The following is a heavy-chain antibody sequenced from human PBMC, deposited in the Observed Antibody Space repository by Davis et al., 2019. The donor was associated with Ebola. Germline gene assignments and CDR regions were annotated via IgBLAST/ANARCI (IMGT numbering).Heavy chain of an antibody. CDR3: ARDDVDYDIMYYYYNGMDV. CDR1: GFTFSSYS. CDR2: ISSSSSTI. J-gene: IGHJ6*02. Sequence: GGSLRLSCAASGFTFSSYSMNWVRQAPGKGLEWVSYISSSSSTIYYADSVKGRFTISRDNSENTLYLQMNSLRAEDTAVYYCARDDVDYDIMYYYYNGMDVWGQGTTVTVSS. V-gene: IGHV3-48*01. D-gene: IGHD3-9*01.